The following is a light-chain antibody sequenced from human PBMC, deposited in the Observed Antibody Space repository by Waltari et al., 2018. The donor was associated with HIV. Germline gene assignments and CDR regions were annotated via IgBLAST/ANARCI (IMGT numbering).Light chain of an antibody. CDR3: MLFFRTSYL. CDR2: SST. CDR1: TGPVGNGHY. J-gene: IGLJ2*01. V-gene: IGLV7-43*01. Sequence: QTVVTQEPSLTVSPGGTITLTCSSATGPVGNGHYVNWFQQKPGPPPRPLIYSSTRRHPLTPERFSGSRVGDRAALTLSNVWPEDQADYYCMLFFRTSYLFGGGTKVTVL.